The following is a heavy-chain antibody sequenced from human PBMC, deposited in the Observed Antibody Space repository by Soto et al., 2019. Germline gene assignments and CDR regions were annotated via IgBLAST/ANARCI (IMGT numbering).Heavy chain of an antibody. CDR3: ARAPVASYGDYGYYFDY. J-gene: IGHJ4*02. D-gene: IGHD4-17*01. CDR1: GYTFTSYA. V-gene: IGHV1-3*01. Sequence: QVQLVQSGAEVKKPGASVKVSCKASGYTFTSYAMHWVRQAPGQRLEWMGWINAGNGNTKYSQKFQGRVTITRDTSASTAYMELSSLRSEDTAVYYCARAPVASYGDYGYYFDYWGQGTLVTVSS. CDR2: INAGNGNT.